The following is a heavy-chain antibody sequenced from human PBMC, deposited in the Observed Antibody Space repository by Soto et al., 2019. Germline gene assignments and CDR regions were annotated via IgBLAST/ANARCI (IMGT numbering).Heavy chain of an antibody. Sequence: GASVKVSCKASGGTFSSYTISWVRQAPGQGLEWMGRIIPILGIANYAQKFQGRVTITADKSTSTAYMELSSLRSEDTAVYYCARDRHSSGWYYFDYWGQGTLVTVSS. CDR3: ARDRHSSGWYYFDY. CDR2: IIPILGIA. V-gene: IGHV1-69*04. D-gene: IGHD6-19*01. CDR1: GGTFSSYT. J-gene: IGHJ4*02.